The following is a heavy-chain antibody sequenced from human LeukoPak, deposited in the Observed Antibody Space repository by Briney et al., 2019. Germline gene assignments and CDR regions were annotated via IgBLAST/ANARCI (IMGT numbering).Heavy chain of an antibody. CDR1: GGTFSSYA. D-gene: IGHD3-3*01. V-gene: IGHV1-69*05. J-gene: IGHJ4*02. CDR2: IIPIFGTA. CDR3: ATSYDFWSGYRRDYFDY. Sequence: SVKVSCKASGGTFSSYAINWVRQAPGQGLEWMGGIIPIFGTANYAQKFQGRVTITTDESTSTAYMELSSLRSEDTAVYYCATSYDFWSGYRRDYFDYWGQGTLVTVSS.